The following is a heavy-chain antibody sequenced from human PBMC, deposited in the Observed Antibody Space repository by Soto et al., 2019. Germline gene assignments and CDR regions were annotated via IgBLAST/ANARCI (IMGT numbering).Heavy chain of an antibody. J-gene: IGHJ4*02. D-gene: IGHD3-22*01. CDR2: IYHSGST. CDR1: GGSISSSNW. V-gene: IGHV4-4*02. CDR3: ARVHYYDSSGYYAFDY. Sequence: SETLSLTCAVSGGSISSSNWWSWARQPPGKGLEWIGEIYHSGSTNYNPSLKSRVTISVDKSKNQFSLKLSSVTAADTAVYYCARVHYYDSSGYYAFDYWGQGTLVTVSS.